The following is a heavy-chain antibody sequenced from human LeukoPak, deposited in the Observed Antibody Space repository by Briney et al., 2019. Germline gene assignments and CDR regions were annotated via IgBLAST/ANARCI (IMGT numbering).Heavy chain of an antibody. J-gene: IGHJ3*02. CDR3: AREYCSGGSCSDAFDI. CDR1: GFTFSTYE. CDR2: IDSNSRTI. D-gene: IGHD2-15*01. Sequence: GGSLRLSCAASGFTFSTYEMDWVRQAPGKGLEWVSYIDSNSRTIHYADSVKGRFTISRDNAKNSLYLQMSSLRAEDTAVYYCAREYCSGGSCSDAFDIWGQGTMVTVSS. V-gene: IGHV3-48*03.